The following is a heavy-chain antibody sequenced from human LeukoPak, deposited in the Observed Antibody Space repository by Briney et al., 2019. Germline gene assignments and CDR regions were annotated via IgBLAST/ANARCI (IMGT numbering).Heavy chain of an antibody. CDR3: ASLWDYAYFDY. CDR1: GGSFSGYY. D-gene: IGHD4/OR15-4a*01. Sequence: SETLSLTCAVYGGSFSGYYWSWIRQPPGKGLEWIGEINHSGSTNYNPSLKSRVTISVDTSKNQFSLKLSSVTAADTAVYYCASLWDYAYFDYWGQGTLVTVSS. V-gene: IGHV4-34*01. CDR2: INHSGST. J-gene: IGHJ4*02.